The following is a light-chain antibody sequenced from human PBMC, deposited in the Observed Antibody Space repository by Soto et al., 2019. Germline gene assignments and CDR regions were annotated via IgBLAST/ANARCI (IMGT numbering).Light chain of an antibody. CDR3: AAWDDSLHVVV. CDR2: SNN. CDR1: SSNIGSNT. J-gene: IGLJ2*01. Sequence: QSVLTQPPLASGTPGQRVTISCSGSSSNIGSNTVNWYQQLPGTAPKLLIYSNNQRPSGVPDRFSGSKSGTSASLAISGLQSEDEADYYCAAWDDSLHVVVFGGGTKLTVL. V-gene: IGLV1-44*01.